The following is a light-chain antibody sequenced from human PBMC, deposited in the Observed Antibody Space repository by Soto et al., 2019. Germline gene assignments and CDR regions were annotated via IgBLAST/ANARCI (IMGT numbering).Light chain of an antibody. Sequence: QSVLTQPPSASGTPGQRVTISCSGSRYNIGSNTVNWYQQVPGTAPRLLIHRDHQRPSGVPDRFSGSKSGTSASLAISGLQSEDEADYYCAAWDDRLNGYVVFGGGTQLTVL. J-gene: IGLJ2*01. CDR3: AAWDDRLNGYVV. V-gene: IGLV1-44*01. CDR2: RDH. CDR1: RYNIGSNT.